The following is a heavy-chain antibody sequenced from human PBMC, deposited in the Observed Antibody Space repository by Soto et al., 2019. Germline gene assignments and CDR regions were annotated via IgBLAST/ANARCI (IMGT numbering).Heavy chain of an antibody. CDR2: INSNSSYM. CDR1: GFTLSDNW. V-gene: IGHV3-21*01. J-gene: IGHJ3*02. CDR3: ARDNRYFDWSNDAFDI. D-gene: IGHD3-9*01. Sequence: GGSLRLSCAASGFTLSDNWIHWVRRAPGKGLEWVSRINSNSSYMYYADSVKGRFTISRDNAENSLYLQMNSLRAEDTAVYYCARDNRYFDWSNDAFDIWGQGTMVTVSS.